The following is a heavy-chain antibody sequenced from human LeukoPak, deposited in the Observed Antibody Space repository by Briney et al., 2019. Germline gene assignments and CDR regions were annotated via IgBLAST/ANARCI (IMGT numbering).Heavy chain of an antibody. Sequence: SGPALVKPTQTLTLTCTFSGFSLSTSGMRVSWIRQPPGKALEWLARLDWDDDKFYSTYLKTQLPISKDTSKHQMVLTMTNMDPVDTATYYCARGNYDILTGYSDAFDIWGQGTMVTVSS. D-gene: IGHD3-9*01. CDR1: GFSLSTSGMR. V-gene: IGHV2-70*04. CDR3: ARGNYDILTGYSDAFDI. J-gene: IGHJ3*02. CDR2: LDWDDDK.